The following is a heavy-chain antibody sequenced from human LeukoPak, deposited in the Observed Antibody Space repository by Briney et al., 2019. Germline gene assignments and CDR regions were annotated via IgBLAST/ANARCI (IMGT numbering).Heavy chain of an antibody. CDR3: ARRLTQYDCFDP. D-gene: IGHD2-2*01. Sequence: SQTLSLTCAISGDSISSNSVTWNWIRQSPSRGLEWLGRTYYRSTWFNDYAVSVRGRITVNPDTSKNQFSLHLNSVTPEDTAVYYCARRLTQYDCFDPWGQGILVTVSS. CDR2: TYYRSTWFN. CDR1: GDSISSNSVT. V-gene: IGHV6-1*01. J-gene: IGHJ5*02.